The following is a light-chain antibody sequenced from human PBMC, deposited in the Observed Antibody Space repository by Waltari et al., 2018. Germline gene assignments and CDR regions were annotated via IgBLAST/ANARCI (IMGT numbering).Light chain of an antibody. J-gene: IGKJ1*01. Sequence: ETVMTQSPATLSVSPGEGAPLSCRASEIVSTKLAWYQRKPGQAPRLLIYGASTRATGIPARFSGTGSGTEFTLTVSSLQSEDFALYYCQQYSNWPPTFGQGTKVDIK. V-gene: IGKV3-15*01. CDR3: QQYSNWPPT. CDR1: EIVSTK. CDR2: GAS.